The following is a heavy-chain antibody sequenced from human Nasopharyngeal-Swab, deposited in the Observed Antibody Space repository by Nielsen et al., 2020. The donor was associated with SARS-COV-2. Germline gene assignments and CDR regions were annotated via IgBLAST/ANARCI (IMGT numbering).Heavy chain of an antibody. CDR2: IKQDGSEK. V-gene: IGHV3-7*01. CDR3: ARDRDYAGAFDI. D-gene: IGHD2-2*01. CDR1: GFTFSSYW. Sequence: ETLSLTCAASGFTFSSYWMSWVRQAPGKGLEWVANIKQDGSEKYYVDSVKGRFTISRDNAKNSLYLQMNSLRAEDTAVYYCARDRDYAGAFDIWGQGTMVTDSS. J-gene: IGHJ3*02.